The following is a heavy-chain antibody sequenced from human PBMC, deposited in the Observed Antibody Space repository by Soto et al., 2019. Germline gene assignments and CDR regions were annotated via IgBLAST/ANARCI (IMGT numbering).Heavy chain of an antibody. CDR3: AREQNSKPRLLDYYYYGMDV. CDR2: IIPIFGTA. CDR1: GGTFSSYA. J-gene: IGHJ6*02. Sequence: SVKVSCKASGGTFSSYAISWVRQAPGQGLEWMGGIIPIFGTANYAQKFQGRVTITADESTSTAYMELSSLRSEDTAVYYCAREQNSKPRLLDYYYYGMDVWGQGTTVTVSS. D-gene: IGHD4-4*01. V-gene: IGHV1-69*13.